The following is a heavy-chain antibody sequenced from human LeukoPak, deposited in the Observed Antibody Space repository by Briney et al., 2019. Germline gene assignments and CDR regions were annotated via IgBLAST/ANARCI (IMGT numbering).Heavy chain of an antibody. D-gene: IGHD3/OR15-3a*01. Sequence: GGSLRLSCAASGFSVRSNYMSWVRQAPGKGLEWVSVIYSGGSTYYADSVKGRFTISRDNSKNTLYLQMNSLRAEDTAVYYCASGPYYYYYMDVWGKGPRSPSP. V-gene: IGHV3-53*01. CDR1: GFSVRSNY. CDR3: ASGPYYYYYMDV. CDR2: IYSGGST. J-gene: IGHJ6*03.